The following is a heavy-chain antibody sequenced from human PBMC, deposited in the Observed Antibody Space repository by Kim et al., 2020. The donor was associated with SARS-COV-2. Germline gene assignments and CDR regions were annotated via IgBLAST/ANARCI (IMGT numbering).Heavy chain of an antibody. D-gene: IGHD2-15*01. Sequence: GESLKISCKGSGYSFTSYWIGWVRQMPGKGLEWMGIIYPGDSDTRYSPSFQGQVTISADKSISTAYLQWSSLKASDTAMYYCARSLRYCSGGSCYSQRGPIYYYYGMDVWGQGTTVTVSS. J-gene: IGHJ6*02. CDR3: ARSLRYCSGGSCYSQRGPIYYYYGMDV. CDR1: GYSFTSYW. V-gene: IGHV5-51*01. CDR2: IYPGDSDT.